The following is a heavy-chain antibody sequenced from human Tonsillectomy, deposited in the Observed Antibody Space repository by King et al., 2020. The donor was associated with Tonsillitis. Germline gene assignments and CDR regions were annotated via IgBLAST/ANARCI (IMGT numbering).Heavy chain of an antibody. CDR3: ARAGSYRFAY. J-gene: IGHJ4*02. Sequence: VQLVESGGGLVQPGGSLRLSCAGSGFTFSSYWIHWVRQAPGKGLVWVSRINMDGSTTNYADSVEGRFTISRDNAKNTLYLQMNSLRAEDTAVYYCARAGSYRFAYWGQGTLVTVSS. CDR2: INMDGSTT. V-gene: IGHV3-74*01. CDR1: GFTFSSYW. D-gene: IGHD1-26*01.